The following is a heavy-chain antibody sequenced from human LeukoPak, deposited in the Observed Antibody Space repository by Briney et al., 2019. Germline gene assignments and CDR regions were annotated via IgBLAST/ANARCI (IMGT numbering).Heavy chain of an antibody. Sequence: QPGGSLRLSCEASGFTFTSYGMNWVRQAPGKGLEWVSYISSSSNTIYYADSVKGRFTISRDNAKNSLYLQMNSLSDEDTAVYYCARDRSSGWQGLVDVWGQGTTVTVSS. V-gene: IGHV3-48*02. CDR1: GFTFTSYG. J-gene: IGHJ6*02. D-gene: IGHD6-19*01. CDR3: ARDRSSGWQGLVDV. CDR2: ISSSSNTI.